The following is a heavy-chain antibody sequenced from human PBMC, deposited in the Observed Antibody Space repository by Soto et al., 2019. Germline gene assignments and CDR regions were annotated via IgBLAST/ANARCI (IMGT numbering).Heavy chain of an antibody. J-gene: IGHJ6*02. CDR2: IIPIFGTA. V-gene: IGHV1-69*01. Sequence: QVQLVQSGAEVKKPGSSVKVSCKASGGTFSSYAISWVRQAPGQGLEWMGGIIPIFGTANYAQKFQGRVTIHAAESTSTAYMELSSLRSEDTAVYYCATRRGYCSSTSCYRDYYYGMDVWGQGTTVTVSS. CDR1: GGTFSSYA. D-gene: IGHD2-2*01. CDR3: ATRRGYCSSTSCYRDYYYGMDV.